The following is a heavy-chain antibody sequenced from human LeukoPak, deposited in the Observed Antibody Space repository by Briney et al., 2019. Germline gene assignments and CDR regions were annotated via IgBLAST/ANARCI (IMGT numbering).Heavy chain of an antibody. J-gene: IGHJ4*02. Sequence: PSETLSLTCTVSGASISSYYWSWIRLPAARGLEWIGRIYTSGSTNYNPSLKSRVAMSVDTSKNQFSLKLSSVTAADTAVYYCARITGDSLSFDDWGQGTLVTVSS. D-gene: IGHD4-17*01. V-gene: IGHV4-4*07. CDR2: IYTSGST. CDR3: ARITGDSLSFDD. CDR1: GASISSYY.